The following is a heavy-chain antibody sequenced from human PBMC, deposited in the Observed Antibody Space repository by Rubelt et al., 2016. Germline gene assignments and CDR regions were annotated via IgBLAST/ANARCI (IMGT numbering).Heavy chain of an antibody. CDR2: ISYDGSNK. J-gene: IGHJ3*02. V-gene: IGHV3-30*18. Sequence: QVQLVESGGGVVQPGRSLRLSCAASGFTFSSYGMHWVRQAPGKGLEWVAVISYDGSNKYYADSVKGRFTISRDNSKSRLKLQVKSWRVKEKEVYYCSQEWWATTGDAYENWGQGSRVTVSS. D-gene: IGHD4-17*01. CDR1: GFTFSSYG. CDR3: SQEWWATTGDAYEN.